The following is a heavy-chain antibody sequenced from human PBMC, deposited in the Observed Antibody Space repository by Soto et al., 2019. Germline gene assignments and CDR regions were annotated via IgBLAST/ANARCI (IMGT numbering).Heavy chain of an antibody. V-gene: IGHV5-10-1*01. CDR1: GYSFTSYC. J-gene: IGHJ3*02. Sequence: PGESMKISCKGSGYSFTSYCISWVRQMPGEGLERMGKIDPSHSYTNYSPSLQGHVTISADKSIGTAYLQWSSLKASDTAMYYCARAKFNYYDSSGYASGAFDIWGQGTMVTVSS. CDR3: ARAKFNYYDSSGYASGAFDI. D-gene: IGHD3-22*01. CDR2: IDPSHSYT.